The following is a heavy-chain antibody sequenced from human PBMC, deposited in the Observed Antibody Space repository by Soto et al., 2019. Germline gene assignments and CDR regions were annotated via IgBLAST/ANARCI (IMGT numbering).Heavy chain of an antibody. D-gene: IGHD5-12*01. CDR3: ARLVDGYILN. J-gene: IGHJ4*02. Sequence: EVQLVESGGGLVQPGGSLRLSCAASGLTVSSNYMSWVRQAPGKGLEWVSVIYSGGSTYYADSVKGRFTISRHNSKHTLYLQMNSLRAEDTAVYYCARLVDGYILNWGQGTLVTVSS. V-gene: IGHV3-53*04. CDR2: IYSGGST. CDR1: GLTVSSNY.